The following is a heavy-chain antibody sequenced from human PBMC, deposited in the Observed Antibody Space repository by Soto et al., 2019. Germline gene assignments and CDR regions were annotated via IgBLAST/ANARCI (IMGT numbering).Heavy chain of an antibody. CDR1: GDSVSSVGFH. CDR3: ARAPVGLDTISYFDY. J-gene: IGHJ4*02. V-gene: IGHV4-30-4*01. CDR2: IYNGGST. Sequence: PSETLSLTCTASGDSVSSVGFHWAWLRRPPGKGLEWIGYIYNGGSTYYRPSLESRMHMSLDATRNRYSLRLTSVTAADTAVYFCARAPVGLDTISYFDYWGQGKLVTV. D-gene: IGHD3-3*01.